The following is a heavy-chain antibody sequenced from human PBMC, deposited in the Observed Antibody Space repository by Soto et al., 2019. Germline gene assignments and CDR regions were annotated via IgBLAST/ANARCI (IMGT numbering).Heavy chain of an antibody. D-gene: IGHD1-26*01. Sequence: EVQLEESGEGMDQPGGSLSLSCAVSGFTFTNNVMSCVRQAPGKGLEWVANINQDGSQKYYVDSVKGRFTISRDNAKSSFYLQLNILRVEDTAVYYCARWDLAFDYWGQGTPVTVTS. CDR3: ARWDLAFDY. J-gene: IGHJ4*02. CDR1: GFTFTNNV. V-gene: IGHV3-7*01. CDR2: INQDGSQK.